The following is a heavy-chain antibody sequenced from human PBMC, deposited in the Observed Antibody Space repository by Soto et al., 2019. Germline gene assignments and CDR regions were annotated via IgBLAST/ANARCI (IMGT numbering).Heavy chain of an antibody. CDR2: INPNSGGT. D-gene: IGHD6-13*01. Sequence: ASVKVSCKASGYTFTGYYMHWVRQAPGQGREGMGWINPNSGGTNYAQKFQGRVTMTRDTSIGTAYMELSRLRSDDTAVYYCASQYSSSSGSDYYYGMDVWGQGITVTVSS. CDR1: GYTFTGYY. CDR3: ASQYSSSSGSDYYYGMDV. V-gene: IGHV1-2*02. J-gene: IGHJ6*02.